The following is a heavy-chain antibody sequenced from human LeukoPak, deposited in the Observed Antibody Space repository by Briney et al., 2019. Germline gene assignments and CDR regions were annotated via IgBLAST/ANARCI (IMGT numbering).Heavy chain of an antibody. CDR3: ARDLASDNGDFSWGPDY. CDR1: GFILSSHW. J-gene: IGHJ4*02. V-gene: IGHV3-7*01. D-gene: IGHD4-17*01. Sequence: GGSLRLSCAASGFILSSHWMSWVRLAPGKGLEWVASIKQDGSEKYYVDSVRGRFSISRDNAKNSLYLQINSLRAEDTALYYCARDLASDNGDFSWGPDYWGQGTLVTVSS. CDR2: IKQDGSEK.